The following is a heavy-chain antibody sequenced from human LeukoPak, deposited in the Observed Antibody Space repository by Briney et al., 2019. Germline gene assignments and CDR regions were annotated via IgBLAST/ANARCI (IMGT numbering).Heavy chain of an antibody. V-gene: IGHV5-51*01. CDR3: ARFLGTQRIFTGVDV. Sequence: GESLKISCKGSGYSFTSYWIGWVRQMPGKGLEWMGIIYPGDSDTRYSPSFQGQVTISADKSISTAYLQWSSLKASDTAMYYCARFLGTQRIFTGVDVWGQGTTVTVSS. CDR2: IYPGDSDT. J-gene: IGHJ6*02. D-gene: IGHD2-15*01. CDR1: GYSFTSYW.